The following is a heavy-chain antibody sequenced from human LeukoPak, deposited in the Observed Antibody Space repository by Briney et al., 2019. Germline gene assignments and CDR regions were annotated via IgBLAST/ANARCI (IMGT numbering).Heavy chain of an antibody. V-gene: IGHV3-30-3*01. D-gene: IGHD1-26*01. J-gene: IGHJ4*02. CDR2: ISYDGSNK. Sequence: PGGSLRLSCAASGFTFSSYAMHWVRQAPGKGLEWVAVISYDGSNKYYADSVKGRFTISRDNSKNTLYLQMNSLRAEDTAVYYCARDRGYSGSYFDYWGQGPLVTVSS. CDR1: GFTFSSYA. CDR3: ARDRGYSGSYFDY.